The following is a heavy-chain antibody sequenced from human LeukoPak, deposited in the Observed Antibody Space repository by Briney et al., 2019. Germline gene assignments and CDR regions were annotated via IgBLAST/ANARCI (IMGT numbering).Heavy chain of an antibody. V-gene: IGHV3-23*01. CDR2: INDSGGST. CDR1: GFTFNNYG. J-gene: IGHJ4*02. CDR3: TKDLEGYGY. D-gene: IGHD6-13*01. Sequence: PGGSLRLSCATSGFTFNNYGMHWVRQAPGKGLEWVSGINDSGGSTYYADSVKGRFTISRDNSKNTLYLQMNSLRAEDTAVYYCTKDLEGYGYWGQGTLVTVSS.